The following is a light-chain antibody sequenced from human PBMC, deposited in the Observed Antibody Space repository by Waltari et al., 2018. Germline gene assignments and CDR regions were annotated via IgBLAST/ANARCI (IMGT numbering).Light chain of an antibody. Sequence: DIVMTPSPLSLPVTPGEPASISCRSSQSLLHSNGYNYLDWYLQKPGQSPQLLIYLGSNRASGVPDRFSGSGSGTDFTLKISRVEAEDVGVYYCMQALQTPPTFGQGTKVEIK. CDR3: MQALQTPPT. CDR2: LGS. V-gene: IGKV2-28*01. CDR1: QSLLHSNGYNY. J-gene: IGKJ1*01.